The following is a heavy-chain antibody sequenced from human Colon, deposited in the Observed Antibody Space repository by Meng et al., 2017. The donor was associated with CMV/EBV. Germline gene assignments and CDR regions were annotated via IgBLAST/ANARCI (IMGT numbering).Heavy chain of an antibody. J-gene: IGHJ3*02. CDR2: IYSGGSST. V-gene: IGHV3-23*03. Sequence: GESLKISCAASGFTFSSYAMSWVRQAPGKGLEWVSVIYSGGSSTYYADSVKGRFTVSRDNVKNSVYLQMDSLRAEDTAIYYCARDWRGVAFDIWGQGTMVTVSS. CDR3: ARDWRGVAFDI. CDR1: GFTFSSYA. D-gene: IGHD3-3*01.